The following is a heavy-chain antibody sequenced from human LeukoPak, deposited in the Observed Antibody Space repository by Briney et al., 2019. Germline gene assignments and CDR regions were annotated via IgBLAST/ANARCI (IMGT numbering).Heavy chain of an antibody. J-gene: IGHJ4*02. V-gene: IGHV4-30-2*01. D-gene: IGHD3-9*01. CDR2: IYHSGST. CDR1: GGSISSGGYS. Sequence: PSQTLSLTCAVSGGSISSGGYSWSWIRQPPGKGLEWIGHIYHSGSTYYNPSLKSRVTISVDRSKNQFSLKLSSVTAADTAVYYCASLRYFDWLSVDYWGQGTLVTVSS. CDR3: ASLRYFDWLSVDY.